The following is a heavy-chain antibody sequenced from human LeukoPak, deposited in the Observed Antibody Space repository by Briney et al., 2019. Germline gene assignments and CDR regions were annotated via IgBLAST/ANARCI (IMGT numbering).Heavy chain of an antibody. V-gene: IGHV1-24*01. CDR1: GYTLTELS. CDR2: FDPEDGET. CDR3: AAGWAVVVPAAINRWFDP. D-gene: IGHD2-2*02. J-gene: IGHJ5*02. Sequence: ASVKVSCKVSGYTLTELSMHWVRQAPGKGLEWMGGFDPEDGETIYAQKFQGRVTMTEDTSTDTAYMELSSLRSEDTAVYYCAAGWAVVVPAAINRWFDPWGQGTRVTVSS.